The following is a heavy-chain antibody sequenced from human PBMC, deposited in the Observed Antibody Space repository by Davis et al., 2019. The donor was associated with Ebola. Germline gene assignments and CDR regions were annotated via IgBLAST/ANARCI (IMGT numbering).Heavy chain of an antibody. CDR1: GFTFSSYA. V-gene: IGHV3-23*01. CDR3: AIANRGPVADTGDY. D-gene: IGHD6-19*01. CDR2: ISGSGGST. J-gene: IGHJ4*02. Sequence: GGSLRLSCAASGFTFSSYAMSWVRQAPGKGLEWVSAISGSGGSTYYADSVKGRFTISRDNAKNSLYLQMNSLRAEDTAVYYCAIANRGPVADTGDYWGQGTLVTVSS.